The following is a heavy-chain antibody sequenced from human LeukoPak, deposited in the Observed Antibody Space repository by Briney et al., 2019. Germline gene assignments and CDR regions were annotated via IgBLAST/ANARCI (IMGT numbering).Heavy chain of an antibody. CDR3: ATADGAARPKYYYYYYGMDV. V-gene: IGHV1-24*01. J-gene: IGHJ6*02. CDR1: GYTLTELS. D-gene: IGHD6-6*01. CDR2: FDPEDGET. Sequence: ASVKVSCKVSGYTLTELSMHWVRQAPGKGHEWMGGFDPEDGETIYAQKFQGRVTMTEDTSTDTAYMELSSLRSEDTAVYYCATADGAARPKYYYYYYGMDVWGQGTTVTVSS.